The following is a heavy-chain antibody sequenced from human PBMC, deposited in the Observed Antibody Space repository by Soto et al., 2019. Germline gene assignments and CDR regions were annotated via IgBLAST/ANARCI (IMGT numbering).Heavy chain of an antibody. CDR2: ISYDGGER. J-gene: IGHJ4*02. CDR1: GFIFSRYG. CDR3: ASDLPLYCRGDCNFDF. D-gene: IGHD2-21*02. V-gene: IGHV3-30*03. Sequence: QVQLVESGGGVVQSGGSLRLSCGGSGFIFSRYGMPWVRQAPGKGLEWVTGISYDGGERFYADSVKGRFTISRDNSKNRLDLPMSSLRHEDTAVYYGASDLPLYCRGDCNFDFWGQGTLVTVSS.